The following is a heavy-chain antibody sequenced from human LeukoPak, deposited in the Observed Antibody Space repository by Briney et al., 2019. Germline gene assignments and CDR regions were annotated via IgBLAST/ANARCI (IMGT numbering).Heavy chain of an antibody. V-gene: IGHV3-30*02. CDR2: IRYDGSNK. CDR1: GFTFSSYG. D-gene: IGHD4-17*01. CDR3: AKIPITVTTGDGYYYYMDV. Sequence: GGSLRLSCAASGFTFSSYGMHWVRQAPGKGLEWVAFIRYDGSNKHYADSVKGRFTISRDNYKNTLYLQMNSLRAEDTAVYYCAKIPITVTTGDGYYYYMDVWGKGTTVTISS. J-gene: IGHJ6*03.